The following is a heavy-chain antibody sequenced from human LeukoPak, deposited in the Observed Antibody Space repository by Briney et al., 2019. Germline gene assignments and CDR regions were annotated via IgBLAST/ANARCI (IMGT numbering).Heavy chain of an antibody. J-gene: IGHJ4*02. Sequence: GESLKISCQGSGFSFSTYWIGWVRQMPGKGLEGMGVIYPGDSDTRYSPSFRARVTISADKSINTAYLPWSSLTASDTAVYYCARRHSTSSLIDYWGQGTLVTVSS. D-gene: IGHD6-6*01. CDR2: IYPGDSDT. CDR3: ARRHSTSSLIDY. CDR1: GFSFSTYW. V-gene: IGHV5-51*01.